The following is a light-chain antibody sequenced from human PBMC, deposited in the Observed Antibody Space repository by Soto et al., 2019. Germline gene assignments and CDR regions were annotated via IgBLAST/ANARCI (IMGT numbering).Light chain of an antibody. CDR2: YDS. Sequence: SYELTQPPSVSVAPGRTARISCGGNNIGSQSVHWYQQRPGQAPVLVIYYDSDWPSGIPGRFSGCNSGNTATLTISNVEAGDEADYYCQVWHTSSDHVVFGGGTELTVL. CDR3: QVWHTSSDHVV. CDR1: NIGSQS. J-gene: IGLJ2*01. V-gene: IGLV3-21*04.